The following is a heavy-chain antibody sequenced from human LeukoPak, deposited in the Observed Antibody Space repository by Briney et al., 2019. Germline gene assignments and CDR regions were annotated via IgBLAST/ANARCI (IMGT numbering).Heavy chain of an antibody. CDR3: ASCMAATLSWDI. CDR2: IYTSGST. Sequence: PSETLSLTCTVSGGSISSGSYYWSWIRQPAGKGLEWIGRIYTSGSTNYNPSLKSRVTISVDTSKNQFSLKLSSVTAADTAVYYCASCMAATLSWDIWGQGTMVTVSS. J-gene: IGHJ3*02. V-gene: IGHV4-61*02. CDR1: GGSISSGSYY. D-gene: IGHD2-15*01.